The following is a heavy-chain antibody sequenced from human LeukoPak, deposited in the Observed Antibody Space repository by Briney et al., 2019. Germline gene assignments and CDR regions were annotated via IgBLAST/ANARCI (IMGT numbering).Heavy chain of an antibody. CDR1: GYTFTSYD. V-gene: IGHV1-8*01. CDR2: MNPNSGNT. CDR3: ARDPPEYSSSWNYWYFDL. Sequence: ASVKVSCKASGYTFTSYDINWVRQATGQGLEWMGWMNPNSGNTGYAQKFQGRITITADKSTSTAYMELSSLRSEDTAVYYCARDPPEYSSSWNYWYFDLWGRGTLVTVSS. J-gene: IGHJ2*01. D-gene: IGHD6-13*01.